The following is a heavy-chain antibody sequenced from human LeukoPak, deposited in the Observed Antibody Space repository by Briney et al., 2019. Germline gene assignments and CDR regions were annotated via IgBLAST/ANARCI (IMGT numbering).Heavy chain of an antibody. CDR1: GFTVSTNY. CDR3: ARVGDHYHWYLDL. Sequence: PGGSLTLSCAASGFTVSTNYMNWVRQAPGKGLEWVSILYSGSSTYYADSVKGRFIISRDDSKNTLYLQMNSLRAEDTAVYYCARVGDHYHWYLDLWGRGTHVTVSS. J-gene: IGHJ2*01. CDR2: LYSGSST. D-gene: IGHD3-10*01. V-gene: IGHV3-53*01.